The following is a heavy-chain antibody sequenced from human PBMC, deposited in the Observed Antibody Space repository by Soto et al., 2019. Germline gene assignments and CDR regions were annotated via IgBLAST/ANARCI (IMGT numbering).Heavy chain of an antibody. V-gene: IGHV5-51*01. Sequence: PGASLKISCKGSGYSFTSYWIGWMRQMPGKGLEWMGIIYPGDSETRYSPSFQGQVTISVDKSISTAYLQWSSLKASDTAMYYCARGVWFGDLPTWFDPWGQGTLVTVSS. D-gene: IGHD3-10*01. CDR1: GYSFTSYW. J-gene: IGHJ5*02. CDR3: ARGVWFGDLPTWFDP. CDR2: IYPGDSET.